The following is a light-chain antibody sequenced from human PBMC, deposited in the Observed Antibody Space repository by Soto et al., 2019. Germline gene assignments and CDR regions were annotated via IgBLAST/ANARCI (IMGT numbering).Light chain of an antibody. CDR1: QSVSSN. CDR2: GVS. V-gene: IGKV3-15*01. CDR3: QQYNNWPQT. Sequence: EIVMTQSPATLSVSPGERATLSCRASQSVSSNLAWYQQQHGQAPRLLIYGVSTRATGIPARFSGNGSGTEFTLTISSLQSEDFAVYYCQQYNNWPQTFGQGTKVEIK. J-gene: IGKJ1*01.